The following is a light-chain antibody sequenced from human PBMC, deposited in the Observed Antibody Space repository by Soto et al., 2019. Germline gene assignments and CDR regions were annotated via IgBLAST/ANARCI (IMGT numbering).Light chain of an antibody. CDR2: LNSDGGH. Sequence: QSVLTQPPSASASLGASVKLTCTLSSGHITYAIAWHQRQAEKGPRFLMKLNSDGGHYRGDGIPARFSGSSSGAERYLSISSLQADDEGDYYCQTWDGGIVLFGGGTKLTVL. V-gene: IGLV4-69*01. CDR3: QTWDGGIVL. J-gene: IGLJ2*01. CDR1: SGHITYA.